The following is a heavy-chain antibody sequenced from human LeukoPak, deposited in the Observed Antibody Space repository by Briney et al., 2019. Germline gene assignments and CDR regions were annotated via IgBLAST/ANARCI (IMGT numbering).Heavy chain of an antibody. Sequence: GGSLRLSCAASGFTFSKYWMLWVRQAPGKGLESVSRINTDGTVTTYADSVKGRFTVSRDNADNTMFLQMNSVRDEDTAVYFCATSGGFVLPNAITGNWYMDVWGRGTSVTVSS. CDR1: GFTFSKYW. CDR2: INTDGTVT. J-gene: IGHJ6*03. V-gene: IGHV3-74*01. D-gene: IGHD2-2*01. CDR3: ATSGGFVLPNAITGNWYMDV.